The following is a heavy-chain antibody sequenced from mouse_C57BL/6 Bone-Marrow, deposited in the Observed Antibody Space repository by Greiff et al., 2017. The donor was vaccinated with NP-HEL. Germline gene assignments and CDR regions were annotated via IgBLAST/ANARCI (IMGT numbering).Heavy chain of an antibody. CDR3: ARRGYYGSSPHYYAMDY. Sequence: QVQLQQPGAELVKPGASVKLSCKASGYTFTSYWMQWVKQRPGQGLEWIGEIDPSDSYTNYNQKFKGKATLTVDTSSSTAYMQLSSLTSEDSAVYYCARRGYYGSSPHYYAMDYWGQGTSVTVSS. CDR1: GYTFTSYW. CDR2: IDPSDSYT. J-gene: IGHJ4*01. V-gene: IGHV1-50*01. D-gene: IGHD1-1*01.